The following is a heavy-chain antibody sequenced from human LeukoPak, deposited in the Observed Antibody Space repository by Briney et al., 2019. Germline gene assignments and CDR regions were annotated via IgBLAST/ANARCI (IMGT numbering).Heavy chain of an antibody. V-gene: IGHV4-31*03. CDR1: GGSISSGGYY. Sequence: PSQTLSLTCTVSGGSISSGGYYWSWIRQHPGKGLEWIGYIYYSGSTYYNPSLKSRVTISVDTSKNQFSLKLSSVTAADTAVYYCANHNKGYGSGMNLGSFDYWGQGTLVTVSS. CDR3: ANHNKGYGSGMNLGSFDY. CDR2: IYYSGST. D-gene: IGHD3-10*01. J-gene: IGHJ4*02.